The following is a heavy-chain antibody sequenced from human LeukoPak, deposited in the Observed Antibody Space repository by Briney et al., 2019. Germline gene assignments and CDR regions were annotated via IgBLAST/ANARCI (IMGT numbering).Heavy chain of an antibody. CDR1: GFTFTDYY. V-gene: IGHV1-2*02. CDR3: ARTKPPCSSCLLLDY. CDR2: INPSNGGT. D-gene: IGHD2-2*01. Sequence: ASVKVSCKASGFTFTDYYIQWGRHAPGQGLEWMGWINPSNGGTKYAQKFQGLVTMSRDTSISTAYMELSRLTSDDTAIYYCARTKPPCSSCLLLDYWGQGTLVTVSS. J-gene: IGHJ4*02.